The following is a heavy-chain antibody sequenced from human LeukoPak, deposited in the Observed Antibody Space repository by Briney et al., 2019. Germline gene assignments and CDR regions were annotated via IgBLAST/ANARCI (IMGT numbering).Heavy chain of an antibody. CDR2: IYPGDSDT. D-gene: IGHD6-13*01. CDR1: GYSFTTYW. Sequence: GESLKISCKGSGYSFTTYWIGWVRQMPGKGLEWMGIIYPGDSDTTYSPSFQGQVTISADKSISTAYLQWSSLRSEDTAVYYCVQAGQQLDSDAFDIWGQGTMVTVSS. J-gene: IGHJ3*02. CDR3: VQAGQQLDSDAFDI. V-gene: IGHV5-51*01.